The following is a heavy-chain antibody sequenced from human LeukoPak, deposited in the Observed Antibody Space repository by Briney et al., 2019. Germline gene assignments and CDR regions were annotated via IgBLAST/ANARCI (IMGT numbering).Heavy chain of an antibody. CDR2: INSDGSST. Sequence: GGSLRLSCAASLFTFSSYWMHWVRHAPGKGLVWVSRINSDGSSTSYADSVKGGFTISRDNAKNTLYLQMNSLRGEDTAVYYCARDKYYDILNAYYTIDLFAYWGQATLVTV. D-gene: IGHD3-9*01. CDR3: ARDKYYDILNAYYTIDLFAY. CDR1: LFTFSSYW. V-gene: IGHV3-74*01. J-gene: IGHJ4*02.